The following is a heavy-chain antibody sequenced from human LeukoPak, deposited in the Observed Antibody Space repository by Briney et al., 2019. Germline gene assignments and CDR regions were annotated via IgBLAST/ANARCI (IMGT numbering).Heavy chain of an antibody. V-gene: IGHV4-39*01. Sequence: PSXTLSLTCTVSGGSISSGSYYWGWIRQPPGKGLEWIGSIYYSGSTYYNPSLKSRLTISVDTSKNQFSLKLSSVTAADTAVYYCARRRSGYSGYDRGVYFDYWGQGTLVTVSS. CDR1: GGSISSGSYY. CDR3: ARRRSGYSGYDRGVYFDY. J-gene: IGHJ4*02. CDR2: IYYSGST. D-gene: IGHD5-12*01.